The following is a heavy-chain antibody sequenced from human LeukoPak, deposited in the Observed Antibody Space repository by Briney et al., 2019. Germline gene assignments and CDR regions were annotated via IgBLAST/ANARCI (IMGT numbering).Heavy chain of an antibody. J-gene: IGHJ4*02. CDR1: SGSISGYY. CDR2: ISYSGST. V-gene: IGHV4-59*12. D-gene: IGHD1-26*01. Sequence: SETLSLTCTVSSGSISGYYWSWIRQPPGKGLEWVGYISYSGSTNYNPSLKSRVTISVDTSKNQFSLKLSSVTAADTAVYYCAREPSGSLDYWGQGTLVTVSS. CDR3: AREPSGSLDY.